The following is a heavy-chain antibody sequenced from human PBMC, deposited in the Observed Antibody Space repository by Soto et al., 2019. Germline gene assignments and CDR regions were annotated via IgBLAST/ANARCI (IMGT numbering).Heavy chain of an antibody. V-gene: IGHV4-34*01. J-gene: IGHJ6*02. D-gene: IGHD3-10*01. CDR1: GGSFSGYY. Sequence: SETLSLTCAVYGGSFSGYYWSWIRQPPGKGLEWIGEINHSGSTNYNPSLKSRVTISVDTSKNQFSPKLSSVTAADTAVYYCARGEVLLWSEGYYGMDVWGQGTTVTVSS. CDR3: ARGEVLLWSEGYYGMDV. CDR2: INHSGST.